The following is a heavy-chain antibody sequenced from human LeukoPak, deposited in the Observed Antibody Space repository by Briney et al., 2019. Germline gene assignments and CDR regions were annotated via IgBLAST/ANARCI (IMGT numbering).Heavy chain of an antibody. D-gene: IGHD4-17*01. V-gene: IGHV3-30*18. CDR2: ISYDGSNK. Sequence: GRSLRLSCAASGFTFSSYGMHWVRQAPGKGLEWVAVISYDGSNKYYADSVKGRFTISRDNSKNTLYLQMNSLRAEDTAVYYCAKGRPFYYGDYTGRYNWFDPWGQGTLVTVSS. CDR1: GFTFSSYG. CDR3: AKGRPFYYGDYTGRYNWFDP. J-gene: IGHJ5*01.